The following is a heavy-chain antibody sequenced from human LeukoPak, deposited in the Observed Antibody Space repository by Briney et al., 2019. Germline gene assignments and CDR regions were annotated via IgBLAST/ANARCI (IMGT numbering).Heavy chain of an antibody. CDR3: ARRAYYDSSGYLDY. CDR2: ISGSGGST. D-gene: IGHD3-22*01. CDR1: GFTFSSYA. Sequence: SGGSLRLSCAASGFTFSSYAMSWVRQAPGKGLEWVSAISGSGGSTYYADSVKGRFTISRDNSKNTLYLQMNSLRAEDTAVYYCARRAYYDSSGYLDYWGQGTLVTVSS. J-gene: IGHJ4*02. V-gene: IGHV3-23*01.